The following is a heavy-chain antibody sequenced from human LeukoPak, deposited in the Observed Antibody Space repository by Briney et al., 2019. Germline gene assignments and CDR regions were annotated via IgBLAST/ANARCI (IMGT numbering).Heavy chain of an antibody. CDR3: ARGSKVVVPAATYDY. V-gene: IGHV5-51*01. D-gene: IGHD2-2*01. J-gene: IGHJ4*02. Sequence: GESLKISCKGSGYSFTSYWIGWVRQMPGKGLEWMGIIYPGDSDTRYSPSFQGQVTISADKSISTAYLQWSSLKASDTAMYYCARGSKVVVPAATYDYWGQGTLVTVSS. CDR1: GYSFTSYW. CDR2: IYPGDSDT.